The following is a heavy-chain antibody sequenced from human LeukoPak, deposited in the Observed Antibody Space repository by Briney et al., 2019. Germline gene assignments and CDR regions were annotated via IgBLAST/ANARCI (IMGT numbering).Heavy chain of an antibody. V-gene: IGHV4-59*08. J-gene: IGHJ5*02. D-gene: IGHD3/OR15-3a*01. CDR1: GGSISSYH. CDR3: ARHLGLKGFDP. CDR2: IYYSGST. Sequence: SETLSLTCTVSGGSISSYHWSWIRQPPGKGLEWIGYIYYSGSTNYNPSLKSRVTISIDTSKNQVSLKLSSVTAADMAVYYCARHLGLKGFDPWGQGTLVTVSS.